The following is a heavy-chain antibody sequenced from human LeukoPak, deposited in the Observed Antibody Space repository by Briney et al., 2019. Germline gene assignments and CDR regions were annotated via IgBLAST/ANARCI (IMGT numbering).Heavy chain of an antibody. CDR3: ARDLSVTTVTNPMTDY. D-gene: IGHD4-17*01. CDR1: GYTFTGYC. V-gene: IGHV1-2*02. CDR2: INPNSGGT. Sequence: ASVKVSCKASGYTFTGYCMHWVRQAPGQGLEWMGWINPNSGGTNYAQKFQGRVTMTRDTSISTAYMELSRLRSDDTAVYYCARDLSVTTVTNPMTDYWGQGTLVTVSS. J-gene: IGHJ4*02.